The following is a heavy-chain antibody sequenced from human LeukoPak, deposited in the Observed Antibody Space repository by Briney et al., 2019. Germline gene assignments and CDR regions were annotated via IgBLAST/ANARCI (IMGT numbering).Heavy chain of an antibody. D-gene: IGHD1-26*01. CDR1: GGSISSYS. J-gene: IGHJ4*02. CDR2: IYYSGST. Sequence: SETLSLTCTVSGGSISSYSWSWIRQPPGKGLEWIGSIYYSGSTYYNPSLKSRVTISVDTSKNQFSLKLSSVTAADTAVYYCARRGVGAIDYWGQGTLVTVSS. CDR3: ARRGVGAIDY. V-gene: IGHV4-59*05.